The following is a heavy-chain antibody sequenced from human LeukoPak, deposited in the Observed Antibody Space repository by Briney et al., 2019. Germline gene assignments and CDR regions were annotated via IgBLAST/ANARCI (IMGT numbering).Heavy chain of an antibody. CDR2: ISGSGGTT. J-gene: IGHJ4*02. CDR3: AKDPYRASSGLVDY. V-gene: IGHV3-23*01. CDR1: GFTFSNYA. Sequence: PGGSLRLSSATSGFTFSNYAVSWVRQAPGQGLEWVSSISGSGGTTYYADSVKGRFTISRDNSKNTLYLQMNSLRAEDTAVYYCAKDPYRASSGLVDYWGQGTLVTVSS. D-gene: IGHD5-12*01.